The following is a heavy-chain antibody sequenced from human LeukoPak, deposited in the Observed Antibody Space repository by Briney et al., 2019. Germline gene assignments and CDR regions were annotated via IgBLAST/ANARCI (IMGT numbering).Heavy chain of an antibody. Sequence: PSQTLSLTCTVSGGSISSSSYYWSWIRQPPGKGLEWIGEINHSGSTNYNPSLESRVTISVDTSKNQFSLKLSSVTAADTAVYYCARGRGIAAAGTRCDYFDYWGQGTLVTVSS. D-gene: IGHD6-13*01. CDR3: ARGRGIAAAGTRCDYFDY. V-gene: IGHV4-39*07. CDR2: INHSGST. CDR1: GGSISSSSYY. J-gene: IGHJ4*02.